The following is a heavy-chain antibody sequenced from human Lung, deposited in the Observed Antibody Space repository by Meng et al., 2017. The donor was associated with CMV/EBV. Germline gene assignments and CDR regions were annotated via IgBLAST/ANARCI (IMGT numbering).Heavy chain of an antibody. CDR2: IKEDGSEE. D-gene: IGHD2-2*01. CDR3: ARDQGSCTSISCRGDAFDI. V-gene: IGHV3-7*01. Sequence: GESLKISCAASGITFSSNWMSWVREAPGKGLEWVANIKEDGSEEYYVESVKGRFTTSRDNAKESLYLQMNSLRAEDAAVYYCARDQGSCTSISCRGDAFDIWGQGTMVTVSS. J-gene: IGHJ3*02. CDR1: GITFSSNW.